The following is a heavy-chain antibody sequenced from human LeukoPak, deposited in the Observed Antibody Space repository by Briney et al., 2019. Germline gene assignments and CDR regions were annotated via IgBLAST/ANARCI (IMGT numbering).Heavy chain of an antibody. V-gene: IGHV1-2*02. CDR1: GYTFNGYY. CDR3: ARGTNYYDSSAYYEGNAFDI. Sequence: ASVKVSCKASGYTFNGYYKHWVRQAPGQGLEWMGWINPNSGGTNYAQKFQGRVTMTRDTSISTAYMELSRLRSDDTAVFYCARGTNYYDSSAYYEGNAFDIWGQGTMVTVSS. D-gene: IGHD3-22*01. CDR2: INPNSGGT. J-gene: IGHJ3*02.